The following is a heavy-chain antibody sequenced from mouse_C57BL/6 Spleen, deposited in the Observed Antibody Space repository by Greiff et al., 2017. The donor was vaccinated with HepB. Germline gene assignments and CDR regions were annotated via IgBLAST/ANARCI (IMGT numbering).Heavy chain of an antibody. V-gene: IGHV1-15*01. CDR3: TRKGYYSNPYAMDY. CDR1: GYTFTDYE. CDR2: IDPETGGT. J-gene: IGHJ4*01. D-gene: IGHD2-5*01. Sequence: QVQLQQSGAELVRPGASVTLSCKASGYTFTDYEMHWVKQTPVHGLEWIGAIDPETGGTAYNQKFKGKAILTADKSSSTAYMELRSLTSEDSAVYYCTRKGYYSNPYAMDYWGQGTSVTVSS.